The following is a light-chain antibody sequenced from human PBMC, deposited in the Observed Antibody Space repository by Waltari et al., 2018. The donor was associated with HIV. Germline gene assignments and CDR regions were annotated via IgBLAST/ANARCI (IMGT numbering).Light chain of an antibody. CDR3: QQYFSLPAT. J-gene: IGKJ1*01. Sequence: DIVMTQSPDSLAVSPGGRATINCRSSRSLLHSSKNKNDLAWYQQQPGQPPKLLIYWASTRQSGVPERFSGSGSGTDFTLTISSLQAEDAAVYYCQQYFSLPATFGQGTKVEIK. CDR2: WAS. CDR1: RSLLHSSKNKND. V-gene: IGKV4-1*01.